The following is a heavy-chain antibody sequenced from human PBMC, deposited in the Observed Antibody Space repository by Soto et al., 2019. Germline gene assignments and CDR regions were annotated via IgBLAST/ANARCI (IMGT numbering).Heavy chain of an antibody. CDR2: ISAYNGNT. V-gene: IGHV1-18*01. Sequence: QGQLVQSGAEVKKPGASVKVSCKASGYPFTSYGISWVRQAPGQWLEWMGWISAYNGNTNYAQKLQGRVTMTTDTSTRTAYLELRVMRSDDKAVYYCESVPTMIVATDHCTVIRSRAWFDPWGQGTLVTVSS. D-gene: IGHD5-12*01. CDR3: ESVPTMIVATDHCTVIRSRAWFDP. J-gene: IGHJ5*02. CDR1: GYPFTSYG.